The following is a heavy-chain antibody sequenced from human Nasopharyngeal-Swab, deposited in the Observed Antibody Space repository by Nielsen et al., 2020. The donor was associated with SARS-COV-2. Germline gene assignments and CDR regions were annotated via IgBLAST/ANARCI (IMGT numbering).Heavy chain of an antibody. Sequence: ASVKVSCKVSGYTLTELSMHWVRQAPGKGLEWMGGFDPEDGETIYAQKFQGRVTMTEDTSTDTAYMELSGLRSEDTAVYYCATDLMVAARPWGSFDYWGQGTLVTVSS. CDR1: GYTLTELS. CDR3: ATDLMVAARPWGSFDY. J-gene: IGHJ4*02. D-gene: IGHD6-6*01. V-gene: IGHV1-24*01. CDR2: FDPEDGET.